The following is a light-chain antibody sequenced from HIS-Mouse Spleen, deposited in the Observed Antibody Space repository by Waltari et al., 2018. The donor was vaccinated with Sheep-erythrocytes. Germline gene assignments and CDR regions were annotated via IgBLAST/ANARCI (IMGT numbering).Light chain of an antibody. V-gene: IGLV2-23*01. CDR1: SSDVGSYNL. CDR3: CSYAGSSTPWV. Sequence: QSALTQPASVSGSPGQSITISCTATSSDVGSYNLVSWYQQHPGKAPKLMIYEGRKRPSGVSNRFCGSKSGNTASLTISGLQAEDEADYYCCSYAGSSTPWVFGGGTKLTVL. J-gene: IGLJ3*02. CDR2: EGR.